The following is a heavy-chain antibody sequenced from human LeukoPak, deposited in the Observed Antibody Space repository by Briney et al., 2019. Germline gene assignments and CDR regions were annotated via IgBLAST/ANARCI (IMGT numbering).Heavy chain of an antibody. J-gene: IGHJ6*03. CDR3: ARDGKVTTSYYYYYYYMDV. CDR1: GFTFSSYA. D-gene: IGHD4-11*01. Sequence: GGSLRLSCAASGFTFSSYAMSWVRQAPGKGLEWVSAISGSGGSTYYADSVKGRFTISRDNSKNTLYLQMNSLRAEDTAVYYCARDGKVTTSYYYYYYYMDVWGKGTTVTVSS. V-gene: IGHV3-23*01. CDR2: ISGSGGST.